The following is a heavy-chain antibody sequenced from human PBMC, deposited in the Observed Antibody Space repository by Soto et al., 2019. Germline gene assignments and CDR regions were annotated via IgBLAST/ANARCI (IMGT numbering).Heavy chain of an antibody. CDR3: ATDRLSVFDY. J-gene: IGHJ4*02. CDR1: GYTLTELS. D-gene: IGHD3-10*01. CDR2: FDPEDGET. V-gene: IGHV1-24*01. Sequence: GASVKVSCKVSGYTLTELSMHCVRQSPGKGLDWMGGFDPEDGETIYAQKFQGRVTMTEDTSTDTAYMELSSLRSEDTAVYYCATDRLSVFDYWGQGTLVTVSS.